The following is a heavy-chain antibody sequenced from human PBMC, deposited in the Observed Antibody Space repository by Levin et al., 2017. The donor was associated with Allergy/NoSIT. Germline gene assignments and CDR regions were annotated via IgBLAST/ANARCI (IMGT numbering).Heavy chain of an antibody. CDR3: AKDRYCSGGSCYRYYYYGMDV. CDR1: GFTFDDYA. Sequence: AGGSLRLSCAASGFTFDDYAMHWVRQAPGKGLEWVSGISWNSGSIGYADSVKGRFTISRDNAKNSLYLQMNSLRAEDTALYYCAKDRYCSGGSCYRYYYYGMDVWGQGTTVTVSS. V-gene: IGHV3-9*01. D-gene: IGHD2-15*01. CDR2: ISWNSGSI. J-gene: IGHJ6*02.